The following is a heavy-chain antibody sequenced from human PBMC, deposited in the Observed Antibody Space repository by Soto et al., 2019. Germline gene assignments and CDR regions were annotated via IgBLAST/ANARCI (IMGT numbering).Heavy chain of an antibody. V-gene: IGHV1-46*01. CDR2: FNPSGDYT. Sequence: QVQLVQSGAEVKKPGASVKVSCKASGYTFTRYYIHWVRQAPGQGLEWVGIFNPSGDYTSYPQKFQGRLTLTRDTSTSTVYMELSSLRYEDAAMYYCALAQFDYWGQGTLVTVSS. CDR3: ALAQFDY. CDR1: GYTFTRYY. J-gene: IGHJ4*02. D-gene: IGHD5-12*01.